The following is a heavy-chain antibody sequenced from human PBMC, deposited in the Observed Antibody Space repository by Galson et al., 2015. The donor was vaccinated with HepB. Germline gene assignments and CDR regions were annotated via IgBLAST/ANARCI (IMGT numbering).Heavy chain of an antibody. CDR1: GYTFTSYA. CDR3: ARVNYGSGSYYAYYYYGMDV. J-gene: IGHJ6*02. CDR2: INAGNGNT. D-gene: IGHD3-10*01. V-gene: IGHV1-3*01. Sequence: SVKVSCKASGYTFTSYAMHWVRQAPGQRLEWMGWINAGNGNTKYSQKFQGRVTITRDTSASTAYMELSSLRSEDTAVYYCARVNYGSGSYYAYYYYGMDVWGQGTTVTVSS.